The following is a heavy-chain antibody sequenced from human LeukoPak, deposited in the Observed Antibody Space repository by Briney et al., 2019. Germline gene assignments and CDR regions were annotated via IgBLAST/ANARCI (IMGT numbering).Heavy chain of an antibody. CDR2: INHSGST. V-gene: IGHV4-34*01. D-gene: IGHD6-13*01. CDR1: GGSFSGYY. CDR3: ARGLARSRGYSSSWRVPEV. Sequence: SETLSLTCAVYGGSFSGYYWSWIRQPPGKGLEWIGEINHSGSTNYNPSLKSRVTISVDTSKNQFSLKLSSVTAADTAVYYCARGLARSRGYSSSWRVPEVWGQGTMVTVSS. J-gene: IGHJ3*01.